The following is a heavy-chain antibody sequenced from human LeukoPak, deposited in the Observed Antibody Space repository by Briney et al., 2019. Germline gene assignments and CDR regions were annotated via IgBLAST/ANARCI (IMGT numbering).Heavy chain of an antibody. J-gene: IGHJ5*02. CDR1: GFTFSSYG. Sequence: GGSLRLSSAASGFTFSSYGMHWVRQAPGKGLEWVAVISYDGSNKYYADSVKGRFTTSRDNSKNTLYLQMNSLRAEDTAVYYCAKDRDSSSWYQSSDWFDPWGQGTLVTVSS. CDR2: ISYDGSNK. CDR3: AKDRDSSSWYQSSDWFDP. D-gene: IGHD6-13*01. V-gene: IGHV3-30*18.